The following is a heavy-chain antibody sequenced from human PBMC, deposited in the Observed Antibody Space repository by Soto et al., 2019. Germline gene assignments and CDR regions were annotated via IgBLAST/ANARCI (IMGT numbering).Heavy chain of an antibody. Sequence: EVQLVESGGGLVRPGESLRLSCAASGFTFTSAWINWVRQAPGKGLEWAGRIKSKTDGGTVDYGAPVKGRFTISRDDSKNPAYLQMNSLRNEDTAVYYCTTAERGGSYYSDYCGQGTLVTVSS. CDR3: TTAERGGSYYSDY. J-gene: IGHJ4*02. D-gene: IGHD1-26*01. V-gene: IGHV3-15*07. CDR2: IKSKTDGGTV. CDR1: GFTFTSAW.